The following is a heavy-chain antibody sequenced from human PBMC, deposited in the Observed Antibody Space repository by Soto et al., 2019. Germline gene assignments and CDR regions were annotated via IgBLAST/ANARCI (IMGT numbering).Heavy chain of an antibody. CDR1: GFTFNNYW. CDR2: VNSDGSST. J-gene: IGHJ6*02. D-gene: IGHD6-6*01. V-gene: IGHV3-74*01. Sequence: GGSLRLSCSASGFTFNNYWMHWVRQAPGQGLVWVSRVNSDGSSTTYADSVKGRFTISRDNAKNTLYLQMNSLRAEDTAVYYCARPEYSSSSYGMDVWGQGTTVTVSS. CDR3: ARPEYSSSSYGMDV.